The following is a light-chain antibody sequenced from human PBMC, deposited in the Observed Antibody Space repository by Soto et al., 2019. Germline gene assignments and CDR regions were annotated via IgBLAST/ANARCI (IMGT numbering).Light chain of an antibody. V-gene: IGKV3-11*01. CDR3: QQRSNWPFT. Sequence: EIGSTQSPVTLSLSPGERATLSCRASQSVSSYLAWYQQKPGQAPRLLIFDASNRATGVPARFSGSGSGTDFTLTISSLEAEDFAVYYCQQRSNWPFTFGQGTRLEIK. J-gene: IGKJ5*01. CDR2: DAS. CDR1: QSVSSY.